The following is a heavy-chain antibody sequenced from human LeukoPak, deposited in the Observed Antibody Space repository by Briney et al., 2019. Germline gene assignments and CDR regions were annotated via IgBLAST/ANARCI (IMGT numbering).Heavy chain of an antibody. V-gene: IGHV3-21*01. CDR2: ISSSSSYI. D-gene: IGHD3-22*01. J-gene: IGHJ3*02. Sequence: GGSLRLSCAASGFTVSSNYMSWVRQAPGKGLEWVSSISSSSSYIYYADSVKGRFTIPRDNAKNSLYLQMNSLRAEDTAVYYCAREARYYDSSGYQGDAFDIWGQGTMVTVSS. CDR3: AREARYYDSSGYQGDAFDI. CDR1: GFTVSSNY.